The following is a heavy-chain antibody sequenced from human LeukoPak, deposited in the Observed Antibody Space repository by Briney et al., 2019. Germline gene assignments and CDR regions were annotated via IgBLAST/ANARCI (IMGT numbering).Heavy chain of an antibody. CDR1: GYTFTSYG. D-gene: IGHD3-3*01. J-gene: IGHJ4*02. V-gene: IGHV1-18*01. Sequence: ASVKVSCKASGYTFTSYGISWVRQAPGQGLEWMGWISAYNGNTNYAQKLQGRVTMTTDTSTSTAYMELRSLRSDDTAVYYCARKSLRFLEWLSDYWGQGTLVTVSS. CDR2: ISAYNGNT. CDR3: ARKSLRFLEWLSDY.